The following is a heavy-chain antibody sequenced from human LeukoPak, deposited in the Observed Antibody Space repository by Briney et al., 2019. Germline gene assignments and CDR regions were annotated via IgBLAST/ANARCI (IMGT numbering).Heavy chain of an antibody. Sequence: GGSLRLSCAASGFTFSSYAMSWVRQAPGKGLEWVSAISGSGGSTYYADSVKGRFTISRDNSKNTLYLQMNSLRAEDTAVYYCAKDVEYYDFWSGYYGDAFDIWGQGTMVTVSS. V-gene: IGHV3-23*01. CDR1: GFTFSSYA. J-gene: IGHJ3*02. CDR2: ISGSGGST. D-gene: IGHD3-3*01. CDR3: AKDVEYYDFWSGYYGDAFDI.